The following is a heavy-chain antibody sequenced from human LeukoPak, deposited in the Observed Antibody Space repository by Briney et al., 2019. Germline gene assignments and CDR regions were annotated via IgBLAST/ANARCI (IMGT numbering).Heavy chain of an antibody. Sequence: GGSLRLSCAASGFTVSNNFLTWVRQAPGKGLEWGSVIYSGGTTYYADSVKGRFTISRDNSKNTLYLQMNSLRAEDTAVYYCARGAGYNYPYYFDYWGQGTLVTVSS. J-gene: IGHJ4*02. CDR2: IYSGGTT. CDR1: GFTVSNNF. V-gene: IGHV3-53*01. D-gene: IGHD5-24*01. CDR3: ARGAGYNYPYYFDY.